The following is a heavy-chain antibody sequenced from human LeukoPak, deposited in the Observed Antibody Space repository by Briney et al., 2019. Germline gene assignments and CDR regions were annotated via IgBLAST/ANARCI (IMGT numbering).Heavy chain of an antibody. CDR1: GFTFSSYA. CDR2: ISYDGSNK. J-gene: IGHJ6*02. D-gene: IGHD4-17*01. Sequence: GGSLRLSCAASGFTFSSYAMHWVRQAPGKGLEWVAVISYDGSNKYYADSVKGRFTISRDNSKNTLYLQMNSLRAEDTAVYYCAREMRVAHDYGDYGGYYYYGMDVWGQGTTVTVSS. V-gene: IGHV3-30-3*01. CDR3: AREMRVAHDYGDYGGYYYYGMDV.